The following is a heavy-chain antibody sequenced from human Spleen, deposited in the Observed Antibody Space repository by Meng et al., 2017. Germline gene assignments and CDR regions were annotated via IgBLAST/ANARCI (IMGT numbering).Heavy chain of an antibody. CDR2: ISTYNANT. V-gene: IGHV1-18*01. CDR1: GYTFTSFG. D-gene: IGHD2-2*01. CDR3: AREIFGCSSTNCFAEVDS. Sequence: QVQLVQSGAEVKKPGASVKVSCKASGYTFTSFGITWVRQAPGQGLEWMGWISTYNANTNYAQKFQGRVTMTTDTSTSTASMELRSLRSDDTAVYYCAREIFGCSSTNCFAEVDSWGQGTLVTVSS. J-gene: IGHJ4*02.